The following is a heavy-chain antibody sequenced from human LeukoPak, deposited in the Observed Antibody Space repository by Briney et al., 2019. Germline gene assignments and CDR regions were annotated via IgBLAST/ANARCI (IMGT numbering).Heavy chain of an antibody. J-gene: IGHJ4*02. CDR2: ISSDGSST. CDR3: ARDYGVGGYYFAY. D-gene: IGHD4-17*01. Sequence: GGSLRLSCAPSGFTFYTDWIHWVRQAPGKGLVWLSRISSDGSSTNYADSVKGRFTISRDNAKNTLYLQMNSLRAEDTAVYYCARDYGVGGYYFAYWGQGTLVTVSS. CDR1: GFTFYTDW. V-gene: IGHV3-74*01.